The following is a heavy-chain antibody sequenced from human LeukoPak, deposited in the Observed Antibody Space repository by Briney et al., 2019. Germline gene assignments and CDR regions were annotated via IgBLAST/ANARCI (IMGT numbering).Heavy chain of an antibody. D-gene: IGHD6-6*01. Sequence: GGSLRLSCAASGFTFSSYSMNWVRQAPGKGLEWVSSISSSSSYIYYADSVEGRFTIPRDNAKNSLYLQMNSLRAEDTAVYYCARELAARLRAFDIWGQGTMVTVSS. CDR3: ARELAARLRAFDI. CDR2: ISSSSSYI. J-gene: IGHJ3*02. V-gene: IGHV3-21*01. CDR1: GFTFSSYS.